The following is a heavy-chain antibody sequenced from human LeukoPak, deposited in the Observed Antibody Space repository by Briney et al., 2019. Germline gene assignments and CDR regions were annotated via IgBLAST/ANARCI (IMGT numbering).Heavy chain of an antibody. D-gene: IGHD6-6*01. CDR3: ARRLSSIAASAASDY. V-gene: IGHV5-51*01. CDR1: GYSFSSYW. CDR2: IHPGNSET. Sequence: GESLKISCKGSGYSFSSYWIAWVRQMPGKGLEWMGIIHPGNSETTYNPSFRGQVTMSADKSISTAYLQWSSLEASDTAMYYCARRLSSIAASAASDYWGQGTLVTVSS. J-gene: IGHJ4*02.